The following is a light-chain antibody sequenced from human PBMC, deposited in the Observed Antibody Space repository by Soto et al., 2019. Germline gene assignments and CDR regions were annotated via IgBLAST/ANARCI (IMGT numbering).Light chain of an antibody. J-gene: IGKJ1*01. V-gene: IGKV1-9*01. Sequence: IQLTQSPSSLSASVGDRVTITCRASQGISSYLAWYQQKPGKAPKLLIYAASTLQSGVTSRFSGSGSGTDFTLTISSLQPEDFATYYCQQLNSYPLPFGQGTKVEIK. CDR3: QQLNSYPLP. CDR2: AAS. CDR1: QGISSY.